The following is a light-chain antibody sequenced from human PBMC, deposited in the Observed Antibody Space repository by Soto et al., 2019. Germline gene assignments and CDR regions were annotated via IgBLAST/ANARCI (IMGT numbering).Light chain of an antibody. J-gene: IGKJ2*01. Sequence: EIVMTQSPATLSVSPGERATLSCRASQSVSSNLAWYQQKPGQAPRLLIYGASTRATGIPARFSGSGSGTEFTLTISSLLSEDFAVYYCQQYINWPPMYTFGQGTKLEIK. CDR2: GAS. CDR1: QSVSSN. CDR3: QQYINWPPMYT. V-gene: IGKV3-15*01.